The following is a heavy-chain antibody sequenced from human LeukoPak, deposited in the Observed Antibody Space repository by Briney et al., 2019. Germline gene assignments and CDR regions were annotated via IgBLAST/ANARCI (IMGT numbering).Heavy chain of an antibody. CDR1: GYTFTSYY. Sequence: ASVKVSCKASGYTFTSYYIHWVRQAPGQGLEWMGIINPTGGNTRYAQKFQGRLTMTRDMSTSTVYMELSSLRSEDTAVYYCARELLGYAFDIWGQGTMVTVSS. J-gene: IGHJ3*02. CDR3: ARELLGYAFDI. V-gene: IGHV1-46*01. D-gene: IGHD2-15*01. CDR2: INPTGGNT.